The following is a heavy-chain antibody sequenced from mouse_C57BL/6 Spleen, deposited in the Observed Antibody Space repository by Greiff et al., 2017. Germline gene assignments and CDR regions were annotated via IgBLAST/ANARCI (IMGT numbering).Heavy chain of an antibody. D-gene: IGHD2-5*01. CDR2: IDPSASET. V-gene: IGHV1-52*01. Sequence: QVQLQQPGAELVRPGSSVKLSCKASGYTFTSYWMHWVKQRPIQGLEWIGNIDPSASETHYNQKFKDKATLTVDKSSRTAYMQLSSLTSEDSAVYYCARSPPVYYSNYVWFAYWGQGTLVTVSA. J-gene: IGHJ3*01. CDR3: ARSPPVYYSNYVWFAY. CDR1: GYTFTSYW.